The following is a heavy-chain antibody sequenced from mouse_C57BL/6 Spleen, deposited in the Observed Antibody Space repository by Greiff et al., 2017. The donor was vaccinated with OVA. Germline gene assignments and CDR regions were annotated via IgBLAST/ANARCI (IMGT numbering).Heavy chain of an antibody. D-gene: IGHD1-1*01. CDR2: IYPRSGNT. J-gene: IGHJ4*01. CDR3: AREGVTTVVARGYAMDY. V-gene: IGHV1-81*01. CDR1: GYTFTSYG. Sequence: VKLQESGAELARPGASVKLSCKASGYTFTSYGISWVKQRTGQGLEWIGEIYPRSGNTYYNEKFKGKATLSADKSSSTAYMELRSLTSEDSAVYFCAREGVTTVVARGYAMDYWGQGTSVTVSS.